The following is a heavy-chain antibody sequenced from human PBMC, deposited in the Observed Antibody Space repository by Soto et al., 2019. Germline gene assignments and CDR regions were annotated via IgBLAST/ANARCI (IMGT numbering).Heavy chain of an antibody. J-gene: IGHJ4*02. CDR3: ARHRYSYGVYYFDY. V-gene: IGHV4-31*03. Sequence: TLSLTCTVSGGSISSGGYYWSWIRQHPGKGLEWIGYIYYSGSTYYNPSLKSRVTISVDTSKNQFSLKLSSVTAADTAVYYCARHRYSYGVYYFDYWGQGTLVTVSS. D-gene: IGHD5-18*01. CDR1: GGSISSGGYY. CDR2: IYYSGST.